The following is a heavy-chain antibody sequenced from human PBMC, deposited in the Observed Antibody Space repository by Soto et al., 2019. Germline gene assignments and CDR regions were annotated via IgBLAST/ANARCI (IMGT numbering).Heavy chain of an antibody. J-gene: IGHJ4*02. Sequence: PGGSLRLSCAASGFTFSGSAMHWVRQASGKGLEWVGRIRSKANSYATAYAASVKGRFTISRDDSKNTAYLQMNSLKTEDTAVYYCTRLVNTALDYWGQGTLVTVSS. D-gene: IGHD2-15*01. CDR3: TRLVNTALDY. CDR1: GFTFSGSA. V-gene: IGHV3-73*01. CDR2: IRSKANSYAT.